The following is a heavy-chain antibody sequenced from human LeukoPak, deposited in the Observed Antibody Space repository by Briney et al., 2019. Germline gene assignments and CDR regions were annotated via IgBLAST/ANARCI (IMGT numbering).Heavy chain of an antibody. CDR2: INAGNGNT. CDR1: GGTFSSSS. V-gene: IGHV1-3*01. J-gene: IGHJ5*02. CDR3: ARAPHIVVVPAAGWFDP. Sequence: ASVKVSCKASGGTFSSSSISWVRQAPGQRLEWMGWINAGNGNTKYSQKFQGRVTITRDTSASTAYMELSSLRSEDTAVYYCARAPHIVVVPAAGWFDPWGQGTLVTVSS. D-gene: IGHD2-2*01.